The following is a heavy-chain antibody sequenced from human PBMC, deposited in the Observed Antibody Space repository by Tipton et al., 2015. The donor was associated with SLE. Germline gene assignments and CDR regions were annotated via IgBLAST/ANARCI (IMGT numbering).Heavy chain of an antibody. CDR3: ARLSGSEPAV. V-gene: IGHV4-59*08. J-gene: IGHJ6*02. D-gene: IGHD1-26*01. CDR1: GASISHYY. Sequence: LRLSCSVSGASISHYYWSWIRQPPGKGLEWIGYSGSTNYNPSLKSRVTISADTSKNQISLMLSSVTAADTAVYYCARLSGSEPAVWGQGTTVTVSS. CDR2: SGST.